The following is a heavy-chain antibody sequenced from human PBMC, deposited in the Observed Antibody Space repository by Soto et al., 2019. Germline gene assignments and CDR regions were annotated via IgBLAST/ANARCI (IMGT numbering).Heavy chain of an antibody. CDR1: GFTFSSYA. CDR3: AKDQDSYGPYYYGMDV. CDR2: ISGSGGST. J-gene: IGHJ6*02. D-gene: IGHD5-18*01. Sequence: GSLRLSCAASGFTFSSYAMSWVRRAPGKGLEWVSAISGSGGSTYYADSVKGRFTISRDNSKNTLYLQMNSLRAEDTAVYYCAKDQDSYGPYYYGMDVWGQGTTVTVSS. V-gene: IGHV3-23*01.